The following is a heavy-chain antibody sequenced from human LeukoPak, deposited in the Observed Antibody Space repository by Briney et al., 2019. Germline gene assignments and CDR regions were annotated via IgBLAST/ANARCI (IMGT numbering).Heavy chain of an antibody. D-gene: IGHD6-19*01. Sequence: GGSLRLSCAASGFTFSSYSMNWVRQAPGKGLEWVSSISSRSAYIYYADSVKGRFTISRDNAKNSLYLQMNSLRAEDTAVYYCTRTEGVVVAGKSQDIDYWGQGTLVTVSS. CDR3: TRTEGVVVAGKSQDIDY. V-gene: IGHV3-21*01. J-gene: IGHJ4*02. CDR1: GFTFSSYS. CDR2: ISSRSAYI.